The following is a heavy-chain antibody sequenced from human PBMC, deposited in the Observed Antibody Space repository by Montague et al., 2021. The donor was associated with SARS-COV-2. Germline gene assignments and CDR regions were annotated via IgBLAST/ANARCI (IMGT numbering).Heavy chain of an antibody. D-gene: IGHD3-10*01. CDR3: ARKYGSGSPFDY. Sequence: PALVKPTQTLTLTCTFSGFSLSTSGMCVSWIRQPPGKALEWLARIDWDDDKYYSTSLKTRLTISKDTSKNQVVLTMTNMDPVDTATYYCARKYGSGSPFDYWGQGTLVTVSS. CDR1: GFSLSTSGMC. CDR2: IDWDDDK. J-gene: IGHJ4*02. V-gene: IGHV2-70*11.